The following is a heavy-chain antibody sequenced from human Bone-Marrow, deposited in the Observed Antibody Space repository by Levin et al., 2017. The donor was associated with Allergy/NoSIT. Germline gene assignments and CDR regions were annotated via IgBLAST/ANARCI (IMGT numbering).Heavy chain of an antibody. V-gene: IGHV3-53*01. D-gene: IGHD2-2*02. Sequence: TGGSLRLSCAASGFTVSSNYMSWVRQAPGKGLEWVSVIYSGGSTYYADSVKGRFTISRDNSKNTLYLQMNSLRAEDTAVYYCARERGYCSSTSCYKGYGMDVWGQGTTVTVSS. CDR3: ARERGYCSSTSCYKGYGMDV. J-gene: IGHJ6*02. CDR1: GFTVSSNY. CDR2: IYSGGST.